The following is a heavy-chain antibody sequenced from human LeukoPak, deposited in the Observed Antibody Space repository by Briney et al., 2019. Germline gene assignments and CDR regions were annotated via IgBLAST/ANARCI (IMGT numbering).Heavy chain of an antibody. Sequence: SETLSLTCTLSGGSISTYYWSWIRQPPGKGLEWIGEINHSGSTNYNPSLKSRVTISVDTSKNQFSLKLSSVTAADTAVYYCVGIAVAGTIPSTNGGQGTLVTVSS. CDR3: VGIAVAGTIPSTN. V-gene: IGHV4-34*01. J-gene: IGHJ4*02. CDR2: INHSGST. CDR1: GGSISTYY. D-gene: IGHD6-19*01.